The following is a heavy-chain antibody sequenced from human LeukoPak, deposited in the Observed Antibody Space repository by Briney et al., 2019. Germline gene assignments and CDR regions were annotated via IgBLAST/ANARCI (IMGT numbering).Heavy chain of an antibody. D-gene: IGHD6-19*01. CDR2: INHSGST. J-gene: IGHJ6*03. Sequence: SETLSLTCAVYGGSFSGYYWSWIRQPPGKGLEWIGEINHSGSTNYNPSLKSRVTISVDTSKNQFSLKLGSVTAADTAVYYCARQRAVAGIYYYYYYYMDVWGKGTTVTISS. CDR3: ARQRAVAGIYYYYYYYMDV. V-gene: IGHV4-34*01. CDR1: GGSFSGYY.